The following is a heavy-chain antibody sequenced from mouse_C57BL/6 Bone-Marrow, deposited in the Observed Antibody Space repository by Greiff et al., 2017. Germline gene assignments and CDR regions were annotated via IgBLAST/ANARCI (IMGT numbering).Heavy chain of an antibody. J-gene: IGHJ2*01. CDR2: IDPSDSET. CDR3: ARGTITTVVPYYFDY. D-gene: IGHD1-1*01. V-gene: IGHV1-52*01. Sequence: QVQLQQPGAELVRPGSSVKLSCKASGYTFTSYWMHWVKQRPIQGLEWIGNIDPSDSETHYNQKFKDKATLTVDKSSSTAYMQRSSLTSEDSAVYYCARGTITTVVPYYFDYWGQGTTLTVSS. CDR1: GYTFTSYW.